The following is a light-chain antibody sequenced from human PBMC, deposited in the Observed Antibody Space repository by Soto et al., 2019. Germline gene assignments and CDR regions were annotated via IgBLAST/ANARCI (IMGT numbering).Light chain of an antibody. V-gene: IGLV1-44*01. CDR2: KDD. J-gene: IGLJ2*01. CDR3: ATWDDRLGAPL. CDR1: SSNIGSNP. Sequence: QSVLTQPPSTSGTTGQRVTVSCSGGSSNIGSNPVDWYQQLPGTAPKLLIYKDDQRPSGVPDRFSGSRSDASASLAISGLRSEDEADYFCATWDDRLGAPLFGGGPKVTVL.